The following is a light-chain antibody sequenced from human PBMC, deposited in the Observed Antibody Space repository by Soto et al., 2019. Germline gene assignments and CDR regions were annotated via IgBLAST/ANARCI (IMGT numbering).Light chain of an antibody. V-gene: IGKV1-8*01. CDR3: QQYGSSPWT. J-gene: IGKJ1*01. Sequence: AIRMTQSPSSLSASTGDRVTITCRASQGISSYLAWYQQKPGKAPKLLIYAASTLQSGVPSRFSGSGSGTDFTLTISCLQSEDFATYYCQQYGSSPWTFGQGTKVEIK. CDR1: QGISSY. CDR2: AAS.